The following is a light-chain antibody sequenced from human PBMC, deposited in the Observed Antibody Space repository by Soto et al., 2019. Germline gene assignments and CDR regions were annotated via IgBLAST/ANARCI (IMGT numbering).Light chain of an antibody. V-gene: IGKV3-11*01. CDR3: QQPRHWPPIP. Sequence: EIVLTQSPATLSLSPGERATLSCRASQSVSSYLAWYQQKPGQAPRLLIYDASNRATGIPARFSGSGSGTDFPLTISSLEPENFSVYYWQQPRHWPPIPFGQGTRLEIK. CDR1: QSVSSY. CDR2: DAS. J-gene: IGKJ5*01.